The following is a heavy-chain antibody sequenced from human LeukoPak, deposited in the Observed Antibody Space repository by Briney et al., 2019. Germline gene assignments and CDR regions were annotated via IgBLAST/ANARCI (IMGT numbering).Heavy chain of an antibody. V-gene: IGHV1-2*02. J-gene: IGHJ6*02. CDR2: INPNSGGT. CDR3: ARHVVPAANPYYYYYGMDV. D-gene: IGHD2-2*01. CDR1: GYTFTGYY. Sequence: ASVKVSCKASGYTFTGYYMHWVRQAPGQGLEWMGWINPNSGGTNYAQKFQGRVTMTRDTSISTAYMELSRLRSDDTAVYYCARHVVPAANPYYYYYGMDVWGQGTTVTVSS.